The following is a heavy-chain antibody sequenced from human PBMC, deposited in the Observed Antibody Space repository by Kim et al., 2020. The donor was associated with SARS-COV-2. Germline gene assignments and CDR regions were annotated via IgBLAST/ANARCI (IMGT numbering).Heavy chain of an antibody. CDR2: IRGKGANYAT. Sequence: GGSLRLSCAASGFTFSSSGFHWVRQASGKGLEWIGRIRGKGANYATTYAASVQGRSTISRDDSKSTAYLEMNSLRSEDTAVYYCAGQTPSGNYALDYWGLGTLVTVSS. CDR3: AGQTPSGNYALDY. D-gene: IGHD3-3*01. CDR1: GFTFSSSG. J-gene: IGHJ4*02. V-gene: IGHV3-73*01.